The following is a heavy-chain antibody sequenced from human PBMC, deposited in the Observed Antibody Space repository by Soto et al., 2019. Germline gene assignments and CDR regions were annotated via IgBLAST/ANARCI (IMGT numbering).Heavy chain of an antibody. CDR3: ARGRFGSYYDFWSGYYDWFDP. J-gene: IGHJ5*02. Sequence: PSETLSLTCAVYGGSFSGYYWSWIRQLPGKGLEWIGEINHSGSTNYNPSLKSRVTISVDTSKNQFSLKLSSVTAADTAVYYCARGRFGSYYDFWSGYYDWFDPWGQGTLVTVSS. CDR2: INHSGST. CDR1: GGSFSGYY. V-gene: IGHV4-34*01. D-gene: IGHD3-3*01.